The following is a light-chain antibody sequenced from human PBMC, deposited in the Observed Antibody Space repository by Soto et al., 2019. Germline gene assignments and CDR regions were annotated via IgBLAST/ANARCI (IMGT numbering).Light chain of an antibody. Sequence: QTVVTQEPSLTVSPGGTVTLTCASSTGAVTSAHSPNWIQQKAGQVPRALIYSTSNKHSWTPARFSGSLLEGKAALTLSGVQPEDEAEYYCLLYQSGGQLVFGRGTQLTVL. CDR3: LLYQSGGQLV. CDR2: STS. V-gene: IGLV7-43*01. J-gene: IGLJ2*01. CDR1: TGAVTSAHS.